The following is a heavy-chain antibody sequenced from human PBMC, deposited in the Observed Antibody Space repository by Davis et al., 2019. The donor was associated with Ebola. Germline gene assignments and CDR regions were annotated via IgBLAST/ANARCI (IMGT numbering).Heavy chain of an antibody. Sequence: ASVKVSCKASGYTFTGYYMHWVRQAPGQGLEWMGWINPNSGGTNYAQKFQGRVTMTRDTSTSTVYMELSSLRSEDTAVYYCARGIFGVANAWFDPWGQGTLVTVSS. V-gene: IGHV1-2*02. D-gene: IGHD3-3*02. CDR3: ARGIFGVANAWFDP. CDR2: INPNSGGT. J-gene: IGHJ5*02. CDR1: GYTFTGYY.